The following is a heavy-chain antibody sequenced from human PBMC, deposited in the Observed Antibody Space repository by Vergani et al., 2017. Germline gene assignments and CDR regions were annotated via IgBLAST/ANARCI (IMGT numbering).Heavy chain of an antibody. CDR1: GGSITSSSYY. Sequence: QLHLQESGPGLVKPSETLSLTCTVSGGSITSSSYYWGWIRQPPGKGLEWIGNIYHSGGAYYNPSLKGRVTISVDTSKNQFSLEVTSVTAADTAVYYCARYYDSWSGSSYGMDVWGQGTTVTVSS. J-gene: IGHJ6*02. D-gene: IGHD3-22*01. CDR3: ARYYDSWSGSSYGMDV. CDR2: IYHSGGA. V-gene: IGHV4-39*01.